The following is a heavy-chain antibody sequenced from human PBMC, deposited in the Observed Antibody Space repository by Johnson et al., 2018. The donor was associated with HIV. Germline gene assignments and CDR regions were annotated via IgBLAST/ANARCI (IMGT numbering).Heavy chain of an antibody. D-gene: IGHD1-26*01. CDR3: ARDSPRIVGVPDAFDI. CDR1: GFTFSSYG. V-gene: IGHV3-30*03. J-gene: IGHJ3*02. Sequence: QVQLVESGGGLVKPGGSLRLSCAASGFTFSSYGMHWVRQAPGKGLEWVAVISYDGNNKYYADSVKGRFTISRDNSKNTLYLQINSLRAEDTAVYYCARDSPRIVGVPDAFDIWGQGTMVTVSS. CDR2: ISYDGNNK.